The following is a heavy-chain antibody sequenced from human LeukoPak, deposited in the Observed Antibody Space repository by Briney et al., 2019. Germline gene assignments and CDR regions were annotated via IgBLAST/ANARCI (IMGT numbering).Heavy chain of an antibody. CDR3: ARDLPQITIFGVVISYYFDY. D-gene: IGHD3-3*01. CDR1: GYTFSSYG. V-gene: IGHV1-18*01. Sequence: ASVKVSCKASGYTFSSYGISWVRQAPGRGLEWMGWISAYNGNTNYAQKLQGRVTMTTDTSTNTAYMELRSLRSDDTAVYYCARDLPQITIFGVVISYYFDYWGQGTLVTVSS. CDR2: ISAYNGNT. J-gene: IGHJ4*02.